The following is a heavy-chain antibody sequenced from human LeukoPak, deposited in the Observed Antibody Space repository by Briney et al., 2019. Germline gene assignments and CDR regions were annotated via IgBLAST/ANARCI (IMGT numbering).Heavy chain of an antibody. CDR1: GFTFSSYS. J-gene: IGHJ6*03. Sequence: GGSLRLSCAASGFTFSSYSMNWVRQAPGKGLEWVSSISSSSSYIYYADSVKGRFTISRDNAKNSLYLQMNSLRAEDTAVYYCARAEGDYYYYYYMDVWGKGTTVTVSS. V-gene: IGHV3-21*01. CDR3: ARAEGDYYYYYYMDV. CDR2: ISSSSSYI.